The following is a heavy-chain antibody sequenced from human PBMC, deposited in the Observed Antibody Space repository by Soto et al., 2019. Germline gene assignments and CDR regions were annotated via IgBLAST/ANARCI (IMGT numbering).Heavy chain of an antibody. J-gene: IGHJ4*02. Sequence: SVKVCCKASGDTFSSYAISLVRQAPGQGLEWMGGIIPIFGTANYTQKFQGRVTITADKSTSTAYMELSSLRSEDTAVYYCASFLKYAAAGTPWDHWGQGTLVTVSS. CDR3: ASFLKYAAAGTPWDH. D-gene: IGHD6-13*01. V-gene: IGHV1-69*06. CDR2: IIPIFGTA. CDR1: GDTFSSYA.